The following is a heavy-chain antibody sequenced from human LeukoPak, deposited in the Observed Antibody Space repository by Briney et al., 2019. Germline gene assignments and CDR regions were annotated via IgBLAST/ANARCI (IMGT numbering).Heavy chain of an antibody. CDR1: GFTFSSYW. Sequence: GGSLRLSCAASGFTFSSYWMHWVRQTPGKGLIYISRINNDGSSANYADSVRGRFTISRDNAKNSLYLQMNSLRAEDTAVYYCARVRVEPGYYERDYYDMDVWGKGTTVTVSS. V-gene: IGHV3-74*01. D-gene: IGHD3-22*01. CDR2: INNDGSSA. CDR3: ARVRVEPGYYERDYYDMDV. J-gene: IGHJ6*03.